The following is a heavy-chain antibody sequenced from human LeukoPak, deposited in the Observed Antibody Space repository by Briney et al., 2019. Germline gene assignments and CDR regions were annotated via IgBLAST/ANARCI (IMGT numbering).Heavy chain of an antibody. CDR3: ARDRSGSYSFDK. D-gene: IGHD5-12*01. J-gene: IGHJ4*02. CDR2: INGDGSFA. CDR1: GFTFSRYW. V-gene: IGHV3-74*01. Sequence: GGSLRLSCLASGFTFSRYWMHWVRHTPGKGLIWVARINGDGSFASYADSVKTRFSISRDNAKNMVFLQMSDLGVEDTAFYYCARDRSGSYSFDKWGQGTLVTVSS.